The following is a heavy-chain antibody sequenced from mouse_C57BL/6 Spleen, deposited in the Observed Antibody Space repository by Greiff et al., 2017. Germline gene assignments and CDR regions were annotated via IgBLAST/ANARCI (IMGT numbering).Heavy chain of an antibody. J-gene: IGHJ2*01. V-gene: IGHV1-82*01. D-gene: IGHD2-4*01. CDR3: ASYDYAFDY. CDR2: IYPGDGDT. CDR1: GYAFSSSW. Sequence: QVQLKQSGPELVKPGASVKISCKASGYAFSSSWMNWVKQRPGKGLEWIGRIYPGDGDTNYNGKFKGKATLTADKSSSPAYMQLSSLTSDDSAVYFCASYDYAFDYWGQGTTLTVSS.